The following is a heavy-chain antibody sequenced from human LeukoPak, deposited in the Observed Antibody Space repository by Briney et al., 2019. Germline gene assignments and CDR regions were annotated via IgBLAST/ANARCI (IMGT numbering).Heavy chain of an antibody. CDR3: ATPVDTAMAFDY. J-gene: IGHJ4*02. V-gene: IGHV1-69*13. CDR1: GGTFSSYA. CDR2: IIPIFGTA. D-gene: IGHD5-18*01. Sequence: GASVKVSCKASGGTFSSYAISWVRQAPGQGLEWMGGIIPIFGTANYAQKFQGRVTITADESTSTAYMELSSLRSEDTAVYYCATPVDTAMAFDYWGQGTLVTVSS.